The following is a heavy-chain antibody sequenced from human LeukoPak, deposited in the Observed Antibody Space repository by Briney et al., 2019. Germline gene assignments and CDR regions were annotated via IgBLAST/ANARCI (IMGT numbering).Heavy chain of an antibody. Sequence: PSETLSLTCTVSGGSISSYYWSWIRQPPGKGLEWIGYIYYSGSTNYNPSLKSRVTISVDTSKNQFSLKLSSVTAADTAVYYCARGQWLASNWFDPWGQGTLVTVSS. CDR1: GGSISSYY. CDR2: IYYSGST. J-gene: IGHJ5*02. CDR3: ARGQWLASNWFDP. D-gene: IGHD6-19*01. V-gene: IGHV4-59*12.